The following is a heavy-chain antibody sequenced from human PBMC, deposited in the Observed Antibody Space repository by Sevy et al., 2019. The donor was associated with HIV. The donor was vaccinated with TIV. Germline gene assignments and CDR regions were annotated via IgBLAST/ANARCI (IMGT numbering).Heavy chain of an antibody. CDR2: ISSSGSTI. CDR1: GFTFSDYY. CDR3: ASGLAYYYDSSGSKAAY. J-gene: IGHJ4*02. Sequence: GGSLRLSCAASGFTFSDYYMNWIRQAPGKGLEWVSYISSSGSTIYYADSVKGRFTISRDNAKNSLYLQMNSLRAEDTAVYYCASGLAYYYDSSGSKAAYWGQGTLVTVSS. D-gene: IGHD3-22*01. V-gene: IGHV3-11*01.